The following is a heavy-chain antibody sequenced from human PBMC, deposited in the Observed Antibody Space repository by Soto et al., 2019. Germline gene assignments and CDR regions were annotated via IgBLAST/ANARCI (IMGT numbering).Heavy chain of an antibody. J-gene: IGHJ5*02. D-gene: IGHD6-19*01. V-gene: IGHV4-59*08. CDR1: GGSISSYY. Sequence: KQSQTLSLTCTVSGGSISSYYWSWIRQPPGKGLEWIGYIYYSGSTNYNPSLKSRVTISVDTCKNQFSLKLSSVTAADTAVYYCARRLIAVAGSFWFDPWGQGTLVTVSS. CDR2: IYYSGST. CDR3: ARRLIAVAGSFWFDP.